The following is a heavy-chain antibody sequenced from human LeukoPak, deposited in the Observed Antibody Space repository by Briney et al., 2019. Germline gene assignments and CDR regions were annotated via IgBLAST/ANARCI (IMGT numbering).Heavy chain of an antibody. D-gene: IGHD3-22*01. CDR2: ISGSAYST. CDR1: GFTFSSYA. Sequence: GGSLRPSCAASGFTFSSYAMTWVRQAPGKGLEWISAISGSAYSTSYADSVKGRFTISRDNSKNTLYLQMNSLRAEDTAIYYCARNTSGFKLGDAFDIWGQGTMVTVSS. V-gene: IGHV3-23*01. CDR3: ARNTSGFKLGDAFDI. J-gene: IGHJ3*02.